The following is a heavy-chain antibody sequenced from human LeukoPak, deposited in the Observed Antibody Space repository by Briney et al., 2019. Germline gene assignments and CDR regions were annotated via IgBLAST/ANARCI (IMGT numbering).Heavy chain of an antibody. CDR3: ARDSRPSYDSSGYYYPGDY. Sequence: GASVKVSCKXSGYTFTSDYMHWVRQAPRQGLEWMALINPSGGSTSYSQKFQGRVTMTRDTSTSTVYMELSSLRSEDTAVYYCARDSRPSYDSSGYYYPGDYWGQGTLVTVSS. CDR2: INPSGGST. D-gene: IGHD3-22*01. CDR1: GYTFTSDY. J-gene: IGHJ4*02. V-gene: IGHV1-46*01.